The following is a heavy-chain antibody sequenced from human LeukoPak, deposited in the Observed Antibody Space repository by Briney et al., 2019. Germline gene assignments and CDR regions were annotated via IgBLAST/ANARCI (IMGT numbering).Heavy chain of an antibody. V-gene: IGHV4-34*01. CDR2: INHSGST. Sequence: PSETLSLTCAVSGGSFSGYYWSWIRQPPGKGLEWIGEINHSGSTNYNPSRKSRVTISVDTSKNQFSLQLRSVTAADTAVSSCARATISTTTDWSQGTLVTVSS. CDR1: GGSFSGYY. J-gene: IGHJ4*02. D-gene: IGHD1-1*01. CDR3: ARATISTTTD.